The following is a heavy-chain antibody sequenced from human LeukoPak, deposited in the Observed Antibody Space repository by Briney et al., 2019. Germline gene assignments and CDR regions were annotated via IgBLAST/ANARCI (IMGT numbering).Heavy chain of an antibody. D-gene: IGHD6-19*01. CDR1: GGSISSYY. J-gene: IGHJ4*02. Sequence: PSETLSLTCTVSGGSISSYYWSWIRQPPGKGLEWIGYVYYSGTTNYNPSLKSRVTISVDTSKNRFSLKLSSVTAADTAVYYCARQGYGSGYYYFDYWGQGTLVTVSS. V-gene: IGHV4-59*01. CDR2: VYYSGTT. CDR3: ARQGYGSGYYYFDY.